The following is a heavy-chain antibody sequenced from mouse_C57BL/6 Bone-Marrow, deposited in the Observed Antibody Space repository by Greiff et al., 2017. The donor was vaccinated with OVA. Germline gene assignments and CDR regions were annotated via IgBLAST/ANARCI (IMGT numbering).Heavy chain of an antibody. CDR1: GYAFSSSW. Sequence: QVQLQQSGPELVKPGASVKISCKASGYAFSSSWMNWVKQRPGEGLEWIGRIYPGDGDTNYNGKFKGKATLTADKSSSTAYMQLSSLTSEDSAVYFCARRGSPYAMDYWGQGTSVTVSS. V-gene: IGHV1-82*01. J-gene: IGHJ4*01. CDR2: IYPGDGDT. CDR3: ARRGSPYAMDY.